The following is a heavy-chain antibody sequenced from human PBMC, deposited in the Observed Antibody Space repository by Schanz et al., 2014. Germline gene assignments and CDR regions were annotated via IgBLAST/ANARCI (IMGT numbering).Heavy chain of an antibody. CDR1: GFTFSKYG. CDR2: IKQDGSEK. V-gene: IGHV3-7*01. J-gene: IGHJ4*02. CDR3: ARDAVTSVLTPGFYY. Sequence: VQLVESGGGVVQPGRSLRLSCAASGFTFSKYGVHWVRQAPGKGLEWVANIKQDGSEKYYVDSVKGRFTISRDNAKKSLYLRMNSLRAEDTAVYYCARDAVTSVLTPGFYYWGQGTLVTVSS. D-gene: IGHD4-17*01.